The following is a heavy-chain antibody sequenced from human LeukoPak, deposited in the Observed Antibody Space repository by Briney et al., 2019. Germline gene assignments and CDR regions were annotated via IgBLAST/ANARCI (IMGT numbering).Heavy chain of an antibody. Sequence: PGGSLRLSCAASGFTFSSYSMNWVRQAPGKGLEWVSSISSSSSYIYYADSVKGRFTISRDNAKNSLYLQMNSLRAEDTAVYYCARVMYDFWSGYYSYYYGMDVWGQGTTVTVSS. D-gene: IGHD3-3*01. CDR1: GFTFSSYS. J-gene: IGHJ6*02. V-gene: IGHV3-21*01. CDR2: ISSSSSYI. CDR3: ARVMYDFWSGYYSYYYGMDV.